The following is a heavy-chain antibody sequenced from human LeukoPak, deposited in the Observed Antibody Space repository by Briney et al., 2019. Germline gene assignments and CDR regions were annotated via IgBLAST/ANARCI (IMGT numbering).Heavy chain of an antibody. CDR1: GGSISSGSYY. D-gene: IGHD4-17*01. CDR2: IYTSGST. Sequence: PSETLSLTCTVSGGSISSGSYYWSWIRQPAGEGLEWIGRIYTSGSTNYNPSLKSRVTISVDTSKNQFSLKLSSVTAADTAVYYCARYVDYGDYLDYWGQGTLVTVSS. J-gene: IGHJ4*02. V-gene: IGHV4-61*02. CDR3: ARYVDYGDYLDY.